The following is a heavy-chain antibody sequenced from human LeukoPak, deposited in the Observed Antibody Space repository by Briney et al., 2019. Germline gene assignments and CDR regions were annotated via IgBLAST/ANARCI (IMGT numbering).Heavy chain of an antibody. Sequence: ASVKVSCKASGYTFTSYGISWVRQAPGQGLEWMGWISAYNGNTNYAQKLQGRVTMTTDTSTSTAYMELRSPRSDDTAVYYCARVSPILPFYYGSGSPHPYYFDYWGQGTLVTVSS. CDR3: ARVSPILPFYYGSGSPHPYYFDY. D-gene: IGHD3-10*01. CDR1: GYTFTSYG. V-gene: IGHV1-18*01. J-gene: IGHJ4*02. CDR2: ISAYNGNT.